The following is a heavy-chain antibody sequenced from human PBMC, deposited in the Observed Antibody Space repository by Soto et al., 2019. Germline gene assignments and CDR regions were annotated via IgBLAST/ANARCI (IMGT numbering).Heavy chain of an antibody. Sequence: GGSLRLSCAASGLTVSSNFMTWVRQAPGKGLEWVSIIYSDGKTYYADSVKGRFSISRDNSKNTLYLQMGSLTTEDMAVYYCARDGGSYAFDPWGQGTLVTVSS. CDR1: GLTVSSNF. V-gene: IGHV3-66*01. J-gene: IGHJ5*02. CDR2: IYSDGKT. CDR3: ARDGGSYAFDP. D-gene: IGHD3-16*01.